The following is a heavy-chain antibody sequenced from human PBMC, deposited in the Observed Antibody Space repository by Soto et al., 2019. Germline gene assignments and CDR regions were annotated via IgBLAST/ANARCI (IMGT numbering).Heavy chain of an antibody. CDR2: MNPNSGNT. V-gene: IGHV1-8*01. Sequence: ASVKVSCKASGYTFTSYDINWVRQATGQGLEWMGWMNPNSGNTGYAQKFQGRVTMTRNTSISTAYMELSSLRSEDTAVYYCARGEDIVAPRLMDYYYYCMDVWGKGTTVTVSS. CDR1: GYTFTSYD. D-gene: IGHD5-12*01. CDR3: ARGEDIVAPRLMDYYYYCMDV. J-gene: IGHJ6*03.